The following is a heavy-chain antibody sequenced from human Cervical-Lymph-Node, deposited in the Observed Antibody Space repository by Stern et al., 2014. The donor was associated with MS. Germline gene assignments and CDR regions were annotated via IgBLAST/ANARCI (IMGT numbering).Heavy chain of an antibody. Sequence: QVQLVQSGGGVVQPGRSLRLSCAASGFTFSSYGMHWVRQAPGKGLEWVAVIWYDGSNKYYADSVKGRFTISRDNSKNTLYLQMNSLRAEDTAVYYCARERVVVITPYYYYGMDVWGQGTTVTVSS. V-gene: IGHV3-33*01. J-gene: IGHJ6*02. CDR2: IWYDGSNK. CDR3: ARERVVVITPYYYYGMDV. CDR1: GFTFSSYG. D-gene: IGHD3-22*01.